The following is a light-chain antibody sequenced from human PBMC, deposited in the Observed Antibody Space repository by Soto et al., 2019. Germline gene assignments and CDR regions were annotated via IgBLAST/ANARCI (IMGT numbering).Light chain of an antibody. CDR1: SSDVGSYNV. CDR3: GSYAGSPNCV. Sequence: QSALTQPASVSGSPGQSITISCTGTSSDVGSYNVVSWYQQHPGKAPKLMIYEVSKRPSGVSNRFSGSKSGNTASLTISCLQAEDDTDYYCGSYAGSPNCVFGGGTKLTVL. J-gene: IGLJ3*02. V-gene: IGLV2-23*02. CDR2: EVS.